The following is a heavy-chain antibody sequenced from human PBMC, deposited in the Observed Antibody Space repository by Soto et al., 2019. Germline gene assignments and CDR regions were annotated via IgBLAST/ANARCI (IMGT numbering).Heavy chain of an antibody. D-gene: IGHD2-2*01. CDR3: ARSDCSSTSCYDRYYYYGMDV. V-gene: IGHV1-69*06. Sequence: SVKVSCKASGGTFSSYAISWVRQAPGQGLEWMGGTIPIFGTANYAQKFQGRVTITADKSTSTAYMELSSLRSEDTAVYYCARSDCSSTSCYDRYYYYGMDVWGQGTTVTLSS. J-gene: IGHJ6*02. CDR1: GGTFSSYA. CDR2: TIPIFGTA.